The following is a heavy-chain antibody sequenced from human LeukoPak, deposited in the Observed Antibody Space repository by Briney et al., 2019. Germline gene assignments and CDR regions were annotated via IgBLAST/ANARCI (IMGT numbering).Heavy chain of an antibody. Sequence: GGSLRLSCAASGFTFSSYSMNWVHQAPGKGLEWVSGINRNGGTTGYADSVRGRFTISRDNSKNTLYLQMNSLRAEDTAVYYCARDMGGLRFAFDYWGQGTLVTVSS. CDR3: ARDMGGLRFAFDY. J-gene: IGHJ4*02. D-gene: IGHD3-16*01. CDR2: INRNGGTT. CDR1: GFTFSSYS. V-gene: IGHV3-20*04.